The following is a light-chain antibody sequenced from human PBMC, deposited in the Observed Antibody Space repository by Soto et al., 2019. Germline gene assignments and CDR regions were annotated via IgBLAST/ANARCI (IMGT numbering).Light chain of an antibody. J-gene: IGKJ1*01. V-gene: IGKV3-20*01. CDR2: GAS. CDR1: QSVSSTY. CDR3: QQYGSSSWT. Sequence: EIVLTQSPGTLSLSPGERATLSCRASQSVSSTYLAWYQQKPGQAPRLLIYGASSRAADIPDRFSGSSSGTDFTLTISRLEPEDFAVYHCQQYGSSSWTFGQGTKVEIK.